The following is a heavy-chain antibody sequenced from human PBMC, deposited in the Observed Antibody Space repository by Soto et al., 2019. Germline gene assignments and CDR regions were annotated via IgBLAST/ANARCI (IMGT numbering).Heavy chain of an antibody. CDR1: GGSISSYY. J-gene: IGHJ6*03. CDR2: IYYSGST. CDR3: ASSYSNYDYYMDV. Sequence: SETLSLTCTVSGGSISSYYWSWIRQPPGKGLEWIGYIYYSGSTNYNPSLKSRVTISVDTSKNQFSLKLSSVTAADTAVYYCASSYSNYDYYMDVWGKGTTVTVSS. D-gene: IGHD4-4*01. V-gene: IGHV4-59*08.